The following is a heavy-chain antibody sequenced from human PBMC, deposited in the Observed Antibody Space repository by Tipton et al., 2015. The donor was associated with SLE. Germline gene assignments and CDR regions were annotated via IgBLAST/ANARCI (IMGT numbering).Heavy chain of an antibody. CDR2: IYYSGST. CDR1: GGSISSGDYY. V-gene: IGHV4-30-4*01. Sequence: TLSLTCTVSGGSISSGDYYWSWIRQPPGKGLEWIGYIYYSGSTYYNPSLKSRVTISVDTSKNQFSLKLTSVTAADTAVYYCARGVYSYVYYFDYWGQGTLVTVSS. J-gene: IGHJ4*02. CDR3: ARGVYSYVYYFDY. D-gene: IGHD5-18*01.